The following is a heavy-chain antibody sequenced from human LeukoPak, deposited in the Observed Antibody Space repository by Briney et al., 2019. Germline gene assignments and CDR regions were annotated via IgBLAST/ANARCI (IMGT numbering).Heavy chain of an antibody. CDR2: ISSNGDKT. D-gene: IGHD5-12*01. CDR1: GYIFNLYA. Sequence: PGGSLRLSCAVSGYIFNLYAVHWARQAPGKGLEYVSAISSNGDKTYYANSVKGRFTISRDNAKNTLYLQMSSLRDEDTAVYYCARPWIGGYVLLAGWGRGTQVAVSS. CDR3: ARPWIGGYVLLAG. V-gene: IGHV3-64*01. J-gene: IGHJ4*02.